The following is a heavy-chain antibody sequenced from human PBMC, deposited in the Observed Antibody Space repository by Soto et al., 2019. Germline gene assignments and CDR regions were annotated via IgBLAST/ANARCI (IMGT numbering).Heavy chain of an antibody. D-gene: IGHD3-3*01. Sequence: PGASLKISCKGSGYSFTSYWIGWVRQMPGKGLEWMGIIYPGDSDTRYSPSFQGQVTISADKSISTAYLQWSSLKASDTAMYYCARGIRAYDFWSGRPYYYYGMDVWGQGTTVTVS. CDR3: ARGIRAYDFWSGRPYYYYGMDV. J-gene: IGHJ6*02. CDR1: GYSFTSYW. V-gene: IGHV5-51*01. CDR2: IYPGDSDT.